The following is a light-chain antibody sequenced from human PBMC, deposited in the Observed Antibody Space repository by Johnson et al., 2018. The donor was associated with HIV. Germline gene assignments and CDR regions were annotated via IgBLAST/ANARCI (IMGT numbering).Light chain of an antibody. V-gene: IGLV1-51*01. CDR1: SSNIGNNY. Sequence: QPVLTQPPSVSAAPGQKVTISCSGSSSNIGNNYVSWYQQLPGTAPKLLIYDNNKRPSGTPDRFSGSKSGTSATLGITGLQTGDEADYYCGTWASRLRSGFLGTGTKVTVL. CDR3: GTWASRLRSGF. CDR2: DNN. J-gene: IGLJ1*01.